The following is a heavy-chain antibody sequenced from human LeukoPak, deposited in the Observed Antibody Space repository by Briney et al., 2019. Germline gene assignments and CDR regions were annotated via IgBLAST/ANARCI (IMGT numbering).Heavy chain of an antibody. Sequence: SETLSLTCTVSGGSITSSSYYWGWIRQPPGKGLEWIGSTYYTGSTFYNPSLKSRVTISVDTSKNQFSMKLSSVTAADTAVYYCARYCTNGVCYMYWGQGTLVTVSS. CDR3: ARYCTNGVCYMY. CDR1: GGSITSSSYY. V-gene: IGHV4-39*01. J-gene: IGHJ4*02. D-gene: IGHD2-8*01. CDR2: TYYTGST.